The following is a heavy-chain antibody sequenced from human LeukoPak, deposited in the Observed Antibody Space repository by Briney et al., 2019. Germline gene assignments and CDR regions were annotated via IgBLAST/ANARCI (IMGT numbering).Heavy chain of an antibody. V-gene: IGHV3-30*02. CDR1: GFTFSTYG. CDR2: IWYDGSNK. CDR3: ARDQGCTSTNCYSPFFHY. D-gene: IGHD2-2*01. J-gene: IGHJ4*02. Sequence: SGGSLRLSCAASGFTFSTYGMHWVRQAPGKGLEWVALIWYDGSNKYYADSVKGRFTISRDNYKNTLYLQMNSLRAEDTAVYYCARDQGCTSTNCYSPFFHYWGQGTLVTVSS.